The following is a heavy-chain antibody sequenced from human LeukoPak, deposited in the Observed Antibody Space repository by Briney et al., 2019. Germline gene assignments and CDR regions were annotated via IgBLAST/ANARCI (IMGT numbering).Heavy chain of an antibody. Sequence: HPGGSLRLSCAASGLNVGSNYMTWVRQAPGKGLEWVSVIYSDGRTYYADSVKGRFTLSRDNSKNTLYLQMNSLRVDDTAVYYCARSTSYYYGMDVWGQGTTVTVSS. CDR3: ARSTSYYYGMDV. V-gene: IGHV3-66*01. CDR2: IYSDGRT. CDR1: GLNVGSNY. J-gene: IGHJ6*02.